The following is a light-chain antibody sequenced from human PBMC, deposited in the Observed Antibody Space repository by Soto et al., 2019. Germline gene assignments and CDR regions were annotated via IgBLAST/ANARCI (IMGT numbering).Light chain of an antibody. CDR2: DAS. CDR3: QQRSNWPPYT. J-gene: IGKJ2*01. Sequence: EIVLTQSPATLSLSPGERATLSCRASQSVSSYLAWYQQKPGQAPRLLIYDASNRATGIPARFSGSGSGTDFTLTISGLEPEDLAVYYCQQRSNWPPYTFGQGTKLKIK. CDR1: QSVSSY. V-gene: IGKV3-11*01.